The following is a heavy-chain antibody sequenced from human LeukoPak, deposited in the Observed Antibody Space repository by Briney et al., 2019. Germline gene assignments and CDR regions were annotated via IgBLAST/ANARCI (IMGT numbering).Heavy chain of an antibody. V-gene: IGHV3-30*02. CDR3: AKVSICSSTSCPPDAFDI. CDR2: IRYDGSNK. CDR1: GFTFSSYG. D-gene: IGHD2-2*01. J-gene: IGHJ3*02. Sequence: GGSLRLSCAASGFTFSSYGMHWVRQAPGKGLEWVAFIRYDGSNKYYADSVKGRFTISRDNSKNTLYLQMNSLRAEDTAVYYCAKVSICSSTSCPPDAFDIWGQGTMVTVSS.